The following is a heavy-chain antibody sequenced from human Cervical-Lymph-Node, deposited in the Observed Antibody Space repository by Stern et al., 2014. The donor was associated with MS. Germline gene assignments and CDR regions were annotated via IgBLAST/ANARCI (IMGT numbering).Heavy chain of an antibody. V-gene: IGHV3-30-3*01. CDR1: GFTFSTYA. CDR3: ARVLVGRTDFHYYYGLDV. Sequence: QVQLVQSGGGVVQPGTSLRLSCSASGFTFSTYAMHWVRQAPGKGLEWVAVISYDGSNKHCAEYVQGRFTISRDNSKNTVDLQMSSLRPEDTAVYYCARVLVGRTDFHYYYGLDVWGQGTTVTVSS. CDR2: ISYDGSNK. D-gene: IGHD1-26*01. J-gene: IGHJ6*02.